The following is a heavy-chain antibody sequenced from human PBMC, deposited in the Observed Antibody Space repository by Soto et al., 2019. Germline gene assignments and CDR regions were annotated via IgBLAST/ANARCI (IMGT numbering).Heavy chain of an antibody. CDR3: ARQSRTVVTPNWFDP. Sequence: SETLSLTCTVSGGSISSSSYYWGWIRQPPGKGLEWIGSIYYSGSTYYNPSLKSRVTISVDTSKNQFSLKLSSVTAADTAVYYCARQSRTVVTPNWFDPWGQGTLVTVSS. J-gene: IGHJ5*02. CDR2: IYYSGST. D-gene: IGHD2-21*02. V-gene: IGHV4-39*01. CDR1: GGSISSSSYY.